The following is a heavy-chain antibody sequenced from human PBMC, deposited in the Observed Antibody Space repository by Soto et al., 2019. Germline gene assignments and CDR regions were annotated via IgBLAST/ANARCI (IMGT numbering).Heavy chain of an antibody. CDR3: ARDMAYGDFLPALF. CDR2: INPKSGVT. D-gene: IGHD4-17*01. CDR1: GYTFTGYY. J-gene: IGHJ4*02. Sequence: GQLVQSGAGVKKPGASVKVSCKASGYTFTGYYIHWVRQAPGQGLEWMGWINPKSGVTNYAQKFQGRFTMITDTSISTAYMELSRLRSDDTAVYYCARDMAYGDFLPALFWGQGTLVTVSS. V-gene: IGHV1-2*02.